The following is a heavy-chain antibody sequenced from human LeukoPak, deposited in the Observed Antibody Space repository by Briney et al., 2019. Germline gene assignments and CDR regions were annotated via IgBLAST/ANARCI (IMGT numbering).Heavy chain of an antibody. CDR2: INHSGST. V-gene: IGHV4-34*01. Sequence: PGGSLRLSCAASGFTFSSYGMHWIRQPPGKGLEWIGEINHSGSTNYNPSLKSRVTISVDTSKKQFSLKLSSVTAADTAVYYCARGKRDYGGNSGRNHPFDYWGQGTLVTVSS. J-gene: IGHJ4*02. CDR3: ARGKRDYGGNSGRNHPFDY. D-gene: IGHD4-17*01. CDR1: GFTFSSYG.